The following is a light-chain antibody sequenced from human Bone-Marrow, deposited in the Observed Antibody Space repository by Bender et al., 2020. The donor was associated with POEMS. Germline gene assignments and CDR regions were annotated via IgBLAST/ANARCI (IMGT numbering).Light chain of an antibody. CDR3: VAWDASLNGWV. Sequence: QSALTQPRSVSGSPGQSVTISCTGTSSDVGAYNYVSWYQQPPGTAPKLIIYEVSNRPSGVPDRFSGSKSGTSASLAITGLQSDDEAIYFCVAWDASLNGWVFGGGTKLTVL. J-gene: IGLJ3*02. V-gene: IGLV2-11*01. CDR2: EVS. CDR1: SSDVGAYNY.